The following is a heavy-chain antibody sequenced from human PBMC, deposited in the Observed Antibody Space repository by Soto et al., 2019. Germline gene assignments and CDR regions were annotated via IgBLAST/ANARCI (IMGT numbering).Heavy chain of an antibody. V-gene: IGHV3-48*03. CDR3: ATDSGSYSGYSYYAMDV. Sequence: EVQLAESGGGLVQPGGSLRLSCTASGLTFSGYEMNWVRQAPGKGLEWVSSISGSGSSISYADSVRGRFIITRDHAENSLYLQMNSLRAEDTAVYYCATDSGSYSGYSYYAMDVWGQGTTVTVSS. D-gene: IGHD1-26*01. CDR2: ISGSGSSI. CDR1: GLTFSGYE. J-gene: IGHJ6*02.